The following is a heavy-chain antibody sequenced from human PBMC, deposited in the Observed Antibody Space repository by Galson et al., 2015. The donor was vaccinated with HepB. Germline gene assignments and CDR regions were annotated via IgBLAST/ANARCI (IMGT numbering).Heavy chain of an antibody. CDR1: GFTFSNAW. CDR3: TTVGASNYYDSSAGGY. V-gene: IGHV3-15*07. J-gene: IGHJ4*02. CDR2: IKSKTDGGTT. Sequence: SLRLSCAASGFTFSNAWMNWVRQAPGKGLEWVGRIKSKTDGGTTDYAAPVKGRFTISGDDSKNTLYLQMNSLKTEDTAVYYCTTVGASNYYDSSAGGYWGQGTLVTVSS. D-gene: IGHD3-22*01.